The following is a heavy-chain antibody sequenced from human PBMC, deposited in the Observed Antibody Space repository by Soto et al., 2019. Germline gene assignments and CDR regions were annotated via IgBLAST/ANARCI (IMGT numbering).Heavy chain of an antibody. D-gene: IGHD2-2*01. J-gene: IGHJ4*02. CDR3: ARNRKYQLQEIDY. V-gene: IGHV3-48*01. CDR1: GFTFSSYS. CDR2: ISGTSNTI. Sequence: GGSLRLSCAASGFTFSSYSMNWVRQAPGKGLEWVSYISGTSNTIYYADSVKGRFTISRDNAKNSLYLQMNSLRAEDTAINYCARNRKYQLQEIDYWGQGTLVTVSS.